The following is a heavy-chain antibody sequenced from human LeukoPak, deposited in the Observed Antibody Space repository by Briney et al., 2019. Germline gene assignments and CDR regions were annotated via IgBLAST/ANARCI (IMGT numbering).Heavy chain of an antibody. Sequence: SQTLSLTCAISGDSFSSNSAAWNWLRQSPSRGLEWLGRTYYRSKWYHDYAVSVKSRTTINPDTSKNQFSLQLNSVTPEDTAVYYCARGFYYTGMDVWSQGTTVTVSS. D-gene: IGHD2/OR15-2a*01. V-gene: IGHV6-1*01. CDR2: TYYRSKWYH. J-gene: IGHJ6*02. CDR1: GDSFSSNSAA. CDR3: ARGFYYTGMDV.